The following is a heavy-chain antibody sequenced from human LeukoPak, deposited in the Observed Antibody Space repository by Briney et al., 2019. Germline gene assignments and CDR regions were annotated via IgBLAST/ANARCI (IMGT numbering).Heavy chain of an antibody. Sequence: SETLSLTCTVSGGSISSYYWSWIRQPAGKGLEWIGRIYTSGSTNYNPSLNSRVTMSVDTSKNQFSLKLSSVTAADTAVYYCARDWITPRSSGWYEGWFDPWGQGTLVTVSS. CDR1: GGSISSYY. D-gene: IGHD6-19*01. J-gene: IGHJ5*02. V-gene: IGHV4-4*07. CDR2: IYTSGST. CDR3: ARDWITPRSSGWYEGWFDP.